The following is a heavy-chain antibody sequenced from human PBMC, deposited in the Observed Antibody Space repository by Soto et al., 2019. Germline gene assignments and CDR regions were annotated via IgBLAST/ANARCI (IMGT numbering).Heavy chain of an antibody. J-gene: IGHJ4*02. D-gene: IGHD1-26*01. V-gene: IGHV2-5*02. CDR3: AHAYGGRSLY. Sequence: QITLKESGPTLVKPTQTLTLTCTFSGFSLTTDRVGVGWIRQPPGEDLEWLAVIYWDDSKTYRPSLESRLTITKDTSKNQVALTMTNIYSLDTATYYCAHAYGGRSLYWGQGTLVTVSS. CDR1: GFSLTTDRVG. CDR2: IYWDDSK.